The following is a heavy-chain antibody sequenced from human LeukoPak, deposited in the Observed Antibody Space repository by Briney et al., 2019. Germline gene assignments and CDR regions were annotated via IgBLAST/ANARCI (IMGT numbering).Heavy chain of an antibody. Sequence: GGSLRLSCAASGFTSSSFYMEWVRQAPGKGLEWVSRIKGDGSHTTYADSVKGRFTISRDNAKNTLYLQMNSLRDDDTAVYYCVRDNGGEHLWGQGTLVTVSS. D-gene: IGHD3-16*01. V-gene: IGHV3-74*01. CDR3: VRDNGGEHL. CDR1: GFTSSSFY. CDR2: IKGDGSHT. J-gene: IGHJ4*02.